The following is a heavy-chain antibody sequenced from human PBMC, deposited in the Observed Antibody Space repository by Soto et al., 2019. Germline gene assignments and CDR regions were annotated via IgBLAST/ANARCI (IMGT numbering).Heavy chain of an antibody. D-gene: IGHD6-6*01. CDR3: ARRGYSSSADP. CDR2: INPNSGGT. V-gene: IGHV1-2*02. CDR1: GGTFSSYA. Sequence: ASVKVSCKASGGTFSSYAISWVRQAPGQGLEWMGWINPNSGGTNYAQKFQGRVTMTRDTSISTAYMELSRLRSDDTAVYYCARRGYSSSADPWGQGTLVTVSS. J-gene: IGHJ5*02.